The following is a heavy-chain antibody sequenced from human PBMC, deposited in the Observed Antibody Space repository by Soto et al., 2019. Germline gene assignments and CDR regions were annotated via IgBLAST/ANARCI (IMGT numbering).Heavy chain of an antibody. CDR1: GFTFSSYW. Sequence: PGGSLRLSCVASGFTFSSYWMSWVRQAPGKGLEWVANIKQDGSEKYYVDSVKGRFTISRDNAKNSLYLQMNSLRAEDTAVYYCARDSGYSYGPFDDWGQGTLVTVSS. J-gene: IGHJ4*02. D-gene: IGHD5-18*01. CDR2: IKQDGSEK. CDR3: ARDSGYSYGPFDD. V-gene: IGHV3-7*01.